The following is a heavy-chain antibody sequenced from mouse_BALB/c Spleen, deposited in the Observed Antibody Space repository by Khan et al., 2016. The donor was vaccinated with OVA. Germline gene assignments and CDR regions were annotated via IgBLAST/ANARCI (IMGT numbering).Heavy chain of an antibody. Sequence: VQLKESGPGLVKPSQSLSLTCTVTGYSITSGYGWNWIRQFPGNKLEWMGYISYIGSTNYNPSLKSRISITRDTSKNQFFLQLNSVTTEDTATYYCARTARIKYWGQGTTLTVSS. V-gene: IGHV3-2*02. CDR3: ARTARIKY. CDR1: GYSITSGYG. J-gene: IGHJ2*01. CDR2: ISYIGST. D-gene: IGHD1-2*01.